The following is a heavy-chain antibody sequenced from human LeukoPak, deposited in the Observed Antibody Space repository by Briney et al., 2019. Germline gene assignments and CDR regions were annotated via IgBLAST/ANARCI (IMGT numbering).Heavy chain of an antibody. CDR2: IYPGDSDT. J-gene: IGHJ5*02. CDR3: ARGGLSGWYYWFDP. V-gene: IGHV5-51*01. CDR1: GYSFISYW. D-gene: IGHD6-19*01. Sequence: GDSLKISCKGSGYSFISYWIGWVRQMPGKGLEWMGVIYPGDSDTRYSPSFQGQVTISADKSISTAYLQWSSLEASDTAIYYCARGGLSGWYYWFDPWGQGTLVTVSS.